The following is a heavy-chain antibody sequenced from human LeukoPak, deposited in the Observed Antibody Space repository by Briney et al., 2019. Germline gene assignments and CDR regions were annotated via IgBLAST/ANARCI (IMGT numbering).Heavy chain of an antibody. D-gene: IGHD3-22*01. CDR3: ATDGYYDSSGYYYFF. CDR1: GYTLTELS. V-gene: IGHV1-24*01. Sequence: ASVKVSCKVSGYTLTELSMHWVRQAPGKGREWMGGFDPEDGETIYAQKFQGRVTMTEDTSTDTAYMELSSLRSEDTAVYYCATDGYYDSSGYYYFFWGQGTLVTVSS. J-gene: IGHJ4*02. CDR2: FDPEDGET.